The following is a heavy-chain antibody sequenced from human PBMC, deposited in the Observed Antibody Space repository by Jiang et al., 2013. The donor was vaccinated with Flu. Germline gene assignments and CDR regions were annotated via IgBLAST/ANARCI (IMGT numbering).Heavy chain of an antibody. V-gene: IGHV4-38-2*02. CDR2: AYHGVNT. Sequence: VQLVESGPGLVKPSETLSLSCGVSGYSISSGYYWGWIRQPPGKGLEWIGSAYHGVNTYYNPSLKSRVTISLDTSKNQFSLNLISVTAADTAVYYCAREEISTVTPGDYYFYMDVWGKGTTVTVSS. D-gene: IGHD4-11*01. J-gene: IGHJ6*03. CDR3: AREEISTVTPGDYYFYMDV. CDR1: GYSISSGYY.